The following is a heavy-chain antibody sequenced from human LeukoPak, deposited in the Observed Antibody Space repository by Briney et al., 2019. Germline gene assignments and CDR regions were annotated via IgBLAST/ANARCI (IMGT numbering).Heavy chain of an antibody. Sequence: PGGSLRLSCAASGFTFSSYAMSSVRQAPGKGLEWVSGVSGSGGSTYYADSVKGRLTISRDNSKNTLYLQMNTLRAEDTAVYYCAKGGGDYLIYYGMDVWGQGTTVTVSS. CDR2: VSGSGGST. D-gene: IGHD4-17*01. V-gene: IGHV3-23*01. CDR1: GFTFSSYA. J-gene: IGHJ6*02. CDR3: AKGGGDYLIYYGMDV.